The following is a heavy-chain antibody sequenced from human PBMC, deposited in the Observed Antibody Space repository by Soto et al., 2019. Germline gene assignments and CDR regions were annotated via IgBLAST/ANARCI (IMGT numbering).Heavy chain of an antibody. V-gene: IGHV3-74*01. J-gene: IGHJ5*02. CDR3: AKSPNGGNWFDP. Sequence: EVPLVESGGGLVQPGGSLRLSCAASGFTFNTYWMHWVRQAPGKGLVWVSRINSDGSSTRYADSVKGRFTISRDNDQNTLYLQMNSLRAEDTAVYYCAKSPNGGNWFDPWGQGTLVTVSS. CDR2: INSDGSST. CDR1: GFTFNTYW. D-gene: IGHD4-17*01.